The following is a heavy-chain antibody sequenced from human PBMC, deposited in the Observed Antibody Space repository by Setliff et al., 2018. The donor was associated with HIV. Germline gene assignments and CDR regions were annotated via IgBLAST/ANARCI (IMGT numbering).Heavy chain of an antibody. D-gene: IGHD5-18*01. J-gene: IGHJ5*02. CDR3: ARTTEATMVTVFDP. Sequence: SETLSLTCGVSGLSISSGYYWGWLRQPPGKGLEWIGSIYHSGTTYYNLSLKSRVTISVDTSKNQFSLNLRSVTATDTAVYFCARTTEATMVTVFDPWGQGILVTVSS. V-gene: IGHV4-38-2*01. CDR2: IYHSGTT. CDR1: GLSISSGYY.